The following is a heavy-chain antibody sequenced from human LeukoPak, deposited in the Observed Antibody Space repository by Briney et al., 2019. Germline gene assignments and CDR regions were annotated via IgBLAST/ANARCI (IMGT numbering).Heavy chain of an antibody. J-gene: IGHJ3*02. CDR1: GYSFTTYD. V-gene: IGHV1-8*01. CDR3: ARGYSNSWPYAFDI. D-gene: IGHD6-13*01. CDR2: MSPNSDYT. Sequence: GASVKVSCKASGYSFTTYDINWVRQATGQGLEWMGWMSPNSDYTGYAQKFQGRVTMTRNTSISTAYMELSSLRSEDTAVYYCARGYSNSWPYAFDIWGQGTMVTVSS.